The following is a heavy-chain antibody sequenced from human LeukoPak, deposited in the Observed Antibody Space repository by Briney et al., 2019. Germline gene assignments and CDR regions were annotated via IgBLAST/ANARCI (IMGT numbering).Heavy chain of an antibody. Sequence: TGRSLRLSCAASGFTFSSYGMHWVRQAPGKGLEWVAVIWYDGSNKYYADSVKGRFTIPRDNFKNTLYLQMNSLRAEDTAVYYCAKEGEAAAGISWFDPWGQGTLVTVSS. CDR2: IWYDGSNK. CDR3: AKEGEAAAGISWFDP. V-gene: IGHV3-33*06. CDR1: GFTFSSYG. D-gene: IGHD6-13*01. J-gene: IGHJ5*02.